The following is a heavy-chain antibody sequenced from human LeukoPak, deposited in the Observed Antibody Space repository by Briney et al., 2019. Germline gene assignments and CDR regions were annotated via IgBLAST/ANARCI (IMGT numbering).Heavy chain of an antibody. D-gene: IGHD6-13*01. CDR2: ISAYNGNT. CDR3: ARVDAAAGPRYYYYYMDV. Sequence: ASVKVSCKASGYTFTGYYMHWVRQAPGQGLEWMGWISAYNGNTNYAQKLQGRVTMTTDTSTSTAYMELRSLRSDDTAVYYCARVDAAAGPRYYYYYMDVWGKGTTVTVSS. J-gene: IGHJ6*03. CDR1: GYTFTGYY. V-gene: IGHV1-18*04.